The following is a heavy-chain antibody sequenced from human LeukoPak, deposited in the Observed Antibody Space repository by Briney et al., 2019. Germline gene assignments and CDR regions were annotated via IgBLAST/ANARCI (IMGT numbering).Heavy chain of an antibody. Sequence: QTGGSLRLSCAASGFTFSSYAMHWVRQAPGKGLEWVAVISYDGSNKYYADSVKGRFTISRDNSKNTLYLQMNSLRAEDTAVYYCARDVPRRAMIVVVIKRGNDAFDIWGQGTMVTVSS. CDR2: ISYDGSNK. D-gene: IGHD3-22*01. CDR3: ARDVPRRAMIVVVIKRGNDAFDI. J-gene: IGHJ3*02. CDR1: GFTFSSYA. V-gene: IGHV3-30-3*01.